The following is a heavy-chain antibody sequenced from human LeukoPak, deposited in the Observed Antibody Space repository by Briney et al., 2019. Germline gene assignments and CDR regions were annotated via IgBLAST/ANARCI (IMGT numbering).Heavy chain of an antibody. Sequence: GGSLRLSCAASGFTFSSYSMNWVRQAPGKGLEWVSSISSSSSYIYYADSVKGRFTISRDNAKNSLYLQMNSLRGEDTTVVYCSGEGIQGACDNWGQGTMVTVSS. D-gene: IGHD5-18*01. CDR1: GFTFSSYS. V-gene: IGHV3-21*01. CDR3: SGEGIQGACDN. J-gene: IGHJ3*02. CDR2: ISSSSSYI.